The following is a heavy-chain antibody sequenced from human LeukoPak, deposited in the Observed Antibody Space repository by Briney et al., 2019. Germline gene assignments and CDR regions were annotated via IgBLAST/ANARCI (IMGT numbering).Heavy chain of an antibody. D-gene: IGHD6-13*01. V-gene: IGHV3-21*01. Sequence: GGSLRLSCAASGFTFSSYSMNWVRKAPGKGLELVSSISSSSSYIYYADSVKGRFTISRDNAKNSLYLQMNSLRAEDTAVYYCARDGREQQLALTYYYYGMDVWGQGTTVTVSS. CDR1: GFTFSSYS. CDR3: ARDGREQQLALTYYYYGMDV. J-gene: IGHJ6*02. CDR2: ISSSSSYI.